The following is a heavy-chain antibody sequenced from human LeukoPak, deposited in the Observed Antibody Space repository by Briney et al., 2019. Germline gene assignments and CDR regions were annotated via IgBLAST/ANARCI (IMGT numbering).Heavy chain of an antibody. D-gene: IGHD4-11*01. Sequence: GRSLRLSCAASGFTFSSYGMHWVRQAPGKGLEWVAVISNDGSITKYGDSVKGRFTISRDNSKNTLYVQMNSLRTDDAAVYYCAKFKSPYPMDYIFDFWGQGTLVTVSS. CDR2: ISNDGSIT. V-gene: IGHV3-30*18. CDR1: GFTFSSYG. CDR3: AKFKSPYPMDYIFDF. J-gene: IGHJ4*02.